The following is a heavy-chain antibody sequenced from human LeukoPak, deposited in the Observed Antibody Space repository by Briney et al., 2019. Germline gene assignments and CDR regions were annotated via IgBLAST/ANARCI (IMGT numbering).Heavy chain of an antibody. CDR3: ARGRSGYDFDY. Sequence: SETLSLTCAVYGGSFSGYYWSWIRQPPGKGLEWIGEINHSGSTNYNPFLKSRVTISVDTSKNQFSLKLSSVTAADTAVYYCARGRSGYDFDYWGQGTLVTVSS. CDR2: INHSGST. CDR1: GGSFSGYY. J-gene: IGHJ4*02. V-gene: IGHV4-34*01. D-gene: IGHD5-12*01.